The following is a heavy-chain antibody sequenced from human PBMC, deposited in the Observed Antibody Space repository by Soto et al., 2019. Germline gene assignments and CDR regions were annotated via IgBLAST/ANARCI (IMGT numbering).Heavy chain of an antibody. CDR3: AREAFTDYYYYGMDV. CDR1: GFTFSSYG. J-gene: IGHJ6*02. V-gene: IGHV3-30*03. CDR2: ISYDGSNK. Sequence: GSLRLSCAASGFTFSSYGMHWVRQAPGKGLEWVAVISYDGSNKYYADSVKGRFTISRDNSKNTLYLQMNSLRAEDTAVYYCAREAFTDYYYYGMDVWGQGTTVTVSS.